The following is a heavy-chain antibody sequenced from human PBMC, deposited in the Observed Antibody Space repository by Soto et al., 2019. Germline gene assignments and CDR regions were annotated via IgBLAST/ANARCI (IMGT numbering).Heavy chain of an antibody. D-gene: IGHD6-19*01. J-gene: IGHJ2*01. V-gene: IGHV4-34*01. CDR2: INHSGST. CDR3: ARLASGWQYYYFDF. CDR1: GGSFSPYF. Sequence: SGTLSLTCAVYGGSFSPYFWSWIRQPPGKGLEWIGEINHSGSTNYNPSLTRRATLSVDTSKNQVSLKLTSVTAADTAVYYCARLASGWQYYYFDFWGRGTPVTVSS.